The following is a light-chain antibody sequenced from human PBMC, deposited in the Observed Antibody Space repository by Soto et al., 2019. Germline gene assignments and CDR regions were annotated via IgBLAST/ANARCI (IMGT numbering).Light chain of an antibody. V-gene: IGKV3-15*01. Sequence: TQSPATLSVSPGERATLSCRASQSVSSNLAWYQQKPGQAPRLLIYGASTRATGIPARFSGSGSGTEFTLTISSLQSEDFAVYYCQQYNNWPRGTLGQGTKV. CDR2: GAS. CDR3: QQYNNWPRGT. J-gene: IGKJ1*01. CDR1: QSVSSN.